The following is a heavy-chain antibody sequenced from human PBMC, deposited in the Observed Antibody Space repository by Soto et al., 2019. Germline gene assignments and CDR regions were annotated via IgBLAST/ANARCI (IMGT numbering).Heavy chain of an antibody. CDR1: GFCFSNAW. Sequence: GSLRVSSAASGFCFSNAWLCLVRQAPGKGLEWVGRIKSRADGGTTDYTAPVKGRFAISRDDSKNTRYLQMNSLKTEDTAVYYCTTGSTSTKNYWGQGTLVTVSS. J-gene: IGHJ4*02. CDR3: TTGSTSTKNY. D-gene: IGHD3-10*01. CDR2: IKSRADGGTT. V-gene: IGHV3-15*01.